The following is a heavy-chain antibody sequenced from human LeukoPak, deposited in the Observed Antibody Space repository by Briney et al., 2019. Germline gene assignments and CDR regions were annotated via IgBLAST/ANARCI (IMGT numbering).Heavy chain of an antibody. Sequence: GGSLRLSCAASGFTFSTYAMSWVRQAPGKGLEWVSAISGSGGSTYYADSVKSRFTISRDNSKNTLYLQVNSLRAEDTAVYYCAKVYCSSGSCHTFDYWGQGTLVTVSS. CDR1: GFTFSTYA. D-gene: IGHD2-15*01. CDR3: AKVYCSSGSCHTFDY. CDR2: ISGSGGST. V-gene: IGHV3-23*01. J-gene: IGHJ4*02.